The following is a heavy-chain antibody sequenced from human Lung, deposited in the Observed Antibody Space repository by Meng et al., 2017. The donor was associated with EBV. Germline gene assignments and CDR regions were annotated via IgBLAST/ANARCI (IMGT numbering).Heavy chain of an antibody. Sequence: AGSGGGRVKPGGALRLSCAASGLSLRTYSMNWVRPARGKGLEWVSSINAGSGYMYYADSVKGRFTMSRDNAKISLYLQMNSLRAEDTAVYYCARDSLATGLAFDYWGQGTLVTVSS. D-gene: IGHD5-12*01. J-gene: IGHJ4*02. V-gene: IGHV3-21*06. CDR3: ARDSLATGLAFDY. CDR2: INAGSGYM. CDR1: GLSLRTYS.